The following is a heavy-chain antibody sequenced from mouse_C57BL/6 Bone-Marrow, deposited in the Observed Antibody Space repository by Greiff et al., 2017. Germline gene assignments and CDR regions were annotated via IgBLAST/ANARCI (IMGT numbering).Heavy chain of an antibody. CDR3: TRGTGTAWFAY. V-gene: IGHV5-9-1*02. CDR2: ISSGGDYI. Sequence: VVESGEGLVKPGGSLKLSCAASGFTFSSYAMSWVRQTPEKRLEWVAYISSGGDYIYYADTVKGRFTISRDNARNTLYLQMSSLKSEDTAMYYCTRGTGTAWFAYWGQGTLVTVSA. J-gene: IGHJ3*01. CDR1: GFTFSSYA. D-gene: IGHD4-1*01.